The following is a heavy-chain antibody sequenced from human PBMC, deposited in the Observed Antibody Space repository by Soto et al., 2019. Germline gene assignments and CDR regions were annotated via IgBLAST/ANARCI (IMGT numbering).Heavy chain of an antibody. Sequence: PGGSVRLSCAASTFPFSTYWMTWVRQAPGKGLEWVANIHRDEIEKYYMDSVKGRFTISRDNAKNSLYLQMTSLRAEDTAVYYCAGGNALDVWGQGTTVTVSS. CDR3: AGGNALDV. CDR2: IHRDEIEK. CDR1: TFPFSTYW. V-gene: IGHV3-7*01. J-gene: IGHJ6*02.